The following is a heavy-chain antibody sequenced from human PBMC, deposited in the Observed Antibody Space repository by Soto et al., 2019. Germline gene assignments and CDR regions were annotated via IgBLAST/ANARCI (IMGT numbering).Heavy chain of an antibody. J-gene: IGHJ6*02. Sequence: GGSLRLSCAASGLLFSDYTMTWVRQAPGRGLEFVSHISSSGGAIFYAESVKGRFTVSRDNAKNSLYLQMNSLRDEDTAVYFCARDHGGSTWFVGVYYFFGMDVWGQGTAVTVSS. CDR2: ISSSGGAI. V-gene: IGHV3-48*02. CDR1: GLLFSDYT. D-gene: IGHD6-13*01. CDR3: ARDHGGSTWFVGVYYFFGMDV.